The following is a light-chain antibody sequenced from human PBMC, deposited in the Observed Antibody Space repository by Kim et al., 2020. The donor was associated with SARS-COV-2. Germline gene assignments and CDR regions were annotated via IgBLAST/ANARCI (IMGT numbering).Light chain of an antibody. CDR1: RAISTNY. CDR2: GAS. CDR3: QQYGSSYT. Sequence: SLIPGERAALSCRASRAISTNYLAWYQQKPGQAPRLVIYGASSRATGIPDRFSGSASGTDFTLTISRLEPDDFAVYYCQQYGSSYTFGQGTKLEI. J-gene: IGKJ2*01. V-gene: IGKV3-20*01.